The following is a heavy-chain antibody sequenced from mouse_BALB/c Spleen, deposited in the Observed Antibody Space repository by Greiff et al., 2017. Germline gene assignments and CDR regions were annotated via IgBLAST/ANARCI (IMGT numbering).Heavy chain of an antibody. V-gene: IGHV5-9-4*01. CDR1: GFTFSSYA. J-gene: IGHJ2*01. D-gene: IGHD1-1*01. Sequence: EVKLVESGGGLVKPGGSLKLSCAASGFTFSSYAMSWVRQSPEKRLEWVAEISSGGSYTYYPDTVTGRFTISRDNAKNTLYLEMSSLRSEDTAMYYCARRGVITTVVADYFDYWGQGTTLTVSS. CDR2: ISSGGSYT. CDR3: ARRGVITTVVADYFDY.